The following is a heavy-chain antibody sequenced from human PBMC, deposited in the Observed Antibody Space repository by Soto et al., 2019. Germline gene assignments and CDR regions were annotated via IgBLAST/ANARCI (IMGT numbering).Heavy chain of an antibody. CDR2: IYYSGST. V-gene: IGHV4-59*08. Sequence: QVQLQESGPGLVKPSETLSLTCTVSGGSISSYYWSWIRQPPGKGLEWIGYIYYSGSTNYNPSLKSRDTISVDTSKNHFSLKLSYVTAAATAVYYCARYNWYFDLWGRGTLVTVSS. J-gene: IGHJ2*01. CDR1: GGSISSYY. CDR3: ARYNWYFDL.